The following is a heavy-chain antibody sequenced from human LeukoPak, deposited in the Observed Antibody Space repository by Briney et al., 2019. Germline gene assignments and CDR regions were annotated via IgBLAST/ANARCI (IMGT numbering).Heavy chain of an antibody. J-gene: IGHJ3*02. CDR2: INDSGST. CDR3: TRGVGRLRNREAFDI. D-gene: IGHD1-1*01. V-gene: IGHV4-34*01. Sequence: SETLSLTCAVYGGSFSGYYWSWLRQPPGKGLEWIGEINDSGSTNYNPSLKSRVTISVDTSKNQFSLKLNSVTAADTAVYYCTRGVGRLRNREAFDIWGQGATVTVSS. CDR1: GGSFSGYY.